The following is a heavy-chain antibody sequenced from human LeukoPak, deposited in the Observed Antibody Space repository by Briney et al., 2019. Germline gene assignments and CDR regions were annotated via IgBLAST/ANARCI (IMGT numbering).Heavy chain of an antibody. Sequence: SETLSLTCSVSGGSISSYYLTWIRQPPGKGLEWIGYIYYGGSTNYNPSLKSRVTISLDTSKNQFSLQLSSVTAADTAVYYCAAGVNGGADDCGQGTLVTVAS. D-gene: IGHD7-27*01. J-gene: IGHJ4*02. CDR3: AAGVNGGADD. CDR2: IYYGGST. V-gene: IGHV4-59*01. CDR1: GGSISSYY.